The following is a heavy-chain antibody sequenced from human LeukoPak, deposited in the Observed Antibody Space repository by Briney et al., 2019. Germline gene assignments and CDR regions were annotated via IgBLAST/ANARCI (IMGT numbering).Heavy chain of an antibody. CDR2: IIPIFGTA. CDR3: ARDGVGYSYGATFDY. CDR1: GGTFSSYA. V-gene: IGHV1-69*13. J-gene: IGHJ4*02. D-gene: IGHD5-18*01. Sequence: ASVKVSCKASGGTFSSYAISWVRQAPGQGLEWMGGIIPIFGTANYAQKFQGRVTITADESTSTAYMELSSLRSEDTAVYYCARDGVGYSYGATFDYWGQGTLVTVSS.